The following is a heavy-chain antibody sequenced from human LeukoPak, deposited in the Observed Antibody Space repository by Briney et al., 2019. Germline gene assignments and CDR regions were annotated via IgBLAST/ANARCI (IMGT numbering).Heavy chain of an antibody. V-gene: IGHV3-21*01. CDR3: AKDRCSNGIGCYFYYMDV. CDR2: ISSSSSYI. CDR1: GFSFRSHG. Sequence: PGGTLRLSCAASGFSFRSHGMNWVRQAPGKGLEWVSFISSSSSYIYYADSVKGRFSISRDSSKNILYLQMNSLRAEDTAVYYCAKDRCSNGIGCYFYYMDVWGKGTTVTISS. D-gene: IGHD2-8*01. J-gene: IGHJ6*03.